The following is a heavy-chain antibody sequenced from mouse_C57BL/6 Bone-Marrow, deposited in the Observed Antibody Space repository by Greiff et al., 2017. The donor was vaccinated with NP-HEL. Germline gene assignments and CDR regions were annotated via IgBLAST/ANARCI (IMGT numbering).Heavy chain of an antibody. CDR2: IYPGNSDT. J-gene: IGHJ1*03. D-gene: IGHD1-1*01. CDR3: SRYYYGSSYCWYFDV. V-gene: IGHV1-5*01. CDR1: GYTFTSYW. Sequence: VQLQQSGTVLARPGASVKMSCKTSGYTFTSYWMHWVKQRPGQGLEWIGAIYPGNSDTSYNQKFKGKAKLTAVTSASTAYMELSSLTNEDSAVYYCSRYYYGSSYCWYFDVWGTGTTVTVSS.